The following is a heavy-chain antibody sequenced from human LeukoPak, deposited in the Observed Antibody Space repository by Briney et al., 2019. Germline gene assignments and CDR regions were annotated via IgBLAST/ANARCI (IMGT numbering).Heavy chain of an antibody. CDR3: ARSSPHCSSTSCYNDAFDI. J-gene: IGHJ3*02. Sequence: PGGSLRLSCAASGFTFSSYSMNWVRRAPGKGLVWVSSISSSSSYIYYADSVKGRFTISRDNAKNSLYLQMNSLRAEDTAVYYCARSSPHCSSTSCYNDAFDIWGQGTMVTVSS. V-gene: IGHV3-21*01. CDR2: ISSSSSYI. D-gene: IGHD2-2*02. CDR1: GFTFSSYS.